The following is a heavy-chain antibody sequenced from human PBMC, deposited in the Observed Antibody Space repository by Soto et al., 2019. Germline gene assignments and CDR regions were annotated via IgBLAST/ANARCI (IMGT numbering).Heavy chain of an antibody. CDR1: SDSISSYY. CDR3: ARGTSWQLPFDY. J-gene: IGHJ4*02. Sequence: SETLSLTCTVSSDSISSYYWSWIRQPPGKRLEWIGYISYSGSTDYNPSLKSRVTISGDTSKNQFSLKVSSVTAADTAVYYCARGTSWQLPFDYWGQGTLVTVSS. CDR2: ISYSGST. D-gene: IGHD6-13*01. V-gene: IGHV4-59*01.